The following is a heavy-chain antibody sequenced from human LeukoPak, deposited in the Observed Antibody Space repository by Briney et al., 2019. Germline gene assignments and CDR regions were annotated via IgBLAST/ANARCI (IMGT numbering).Heavy chain of an antibody. D-gene: IGHD3-3*01. CDR2: IWYDGSNK. CDR3: VRDMRITIFGVVFNWFDP. V-gene: IGHV3-33*01. CDR1: GFTFSSYG. J-gene: IGHJ5*02. Sequence: GGSLRLSCAASGFTFSSYGMHWVRQAPGKGLEWVAVIWYDGSNKYYADSVKGRFTISRDNSKNTLYLQMNSLRAEDTAVYHCVRDMRITIFGVVFNWFDPWGQGTLVTVSS.